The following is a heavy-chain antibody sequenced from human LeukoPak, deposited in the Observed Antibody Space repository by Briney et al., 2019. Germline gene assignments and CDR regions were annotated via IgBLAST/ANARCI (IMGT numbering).Heavy chain of an antibody. V-gene: IGHV1-18*04. Sequence: ASVKVSFKASGYTFTSYGISWVRQAPGQGLEWMGWISAYNGNTNYAQKLQGRVTMTTDTSTSTAYMELRSLRSDDTAVYYCAKDKHDYGVWWFDPWGQGTLVTVSS. J-gene: IGHJ5*02. CDR3: AKDKHDYGVWWFDP. D-gene: IGHD4-17*01. CDR2: ISAYNGNT. CDR1: GYTFTSYG.